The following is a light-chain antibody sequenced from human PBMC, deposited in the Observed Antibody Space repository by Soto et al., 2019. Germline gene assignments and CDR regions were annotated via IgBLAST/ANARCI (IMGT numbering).Light chain of an antibody. CDR3: QQRGRWPKYT. J-gene: IGKJ4*01. CDR2: GIS. CDR1: QSVSNNY. V-gene: IGKV3-20*01. Sequence: EIVLTQSPGTLSLSPGERATLXXRGSQSVSNNYFAWYQQRPGQAPRLXXYGISSRATGIPDRFSGSGSCTDLTLTISGLEPEDFAVYYCQQRGRWPKYTFGGGTKVEIK.